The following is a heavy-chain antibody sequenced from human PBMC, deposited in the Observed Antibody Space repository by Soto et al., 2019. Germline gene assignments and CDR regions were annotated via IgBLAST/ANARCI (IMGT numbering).Heavy chain of an antibody. CDR3: ARFQVGATKDPQDY. J-gene: IGHJ4*02. D-gene: IGHD1-26*01. CDR2: IIPIFGTA. V-gene: IGHV1-69*01. Sequence: QVQLVQSGAEVKKPGSSVKVSCKASGGTFSSYAISWVRQAPGQGLEGMGGIIPIFGTANYAQKFQGRVTITADESTSTAYMELSSLRSEDTAVYYCARFQVGATKDPQDYWGQGTLVTVSS. CDR1: GGTFSSYA.